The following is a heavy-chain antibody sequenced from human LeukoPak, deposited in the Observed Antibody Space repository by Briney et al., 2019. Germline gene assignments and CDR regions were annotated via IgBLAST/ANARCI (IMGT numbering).Heavy chain of an antibody. J-gene: IGHJ4*02. CDR1: GGPFSNYY. CDR3: TRAVAGHPD. V-gene: IGHV4-34*01. D-gene: IGHD6-19*01. CDR2: INHSGYT. Sequence: SETLSLTCGVSGGPFSNYYWSWVRQSPRQGLEWIGEINHSGYTNYNPSLKSRVTMSIDTSKNQFSLMLTSVTAADTGVYYCTRAVAGHPDWGQGTLVTVSS.